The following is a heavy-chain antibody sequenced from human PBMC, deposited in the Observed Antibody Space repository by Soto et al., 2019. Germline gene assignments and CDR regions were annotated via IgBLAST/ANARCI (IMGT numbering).Heavy chain of an antibody. D-gene: IGHD6-19*01. CDR3: ARDLALAGNY. Sequence: PGGSLRLSCAASGFTFSSYAMNWVRQTQEKGLEWVSSISSTSSYTHYSDSVKGRFTISRDNANSSLFLQMNSLRAEDTATYYCARDLALAGNYWGQGVLVTVSS. CDR2: ISSTSSYT. J-gene: IGHJ4*02. V-gene: IGHV3-21*01. CDR1: GFTFSSYA.